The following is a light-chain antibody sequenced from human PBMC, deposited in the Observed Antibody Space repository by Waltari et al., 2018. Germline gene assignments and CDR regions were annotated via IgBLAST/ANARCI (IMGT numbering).Light chain of an antibody. CDR2: KDN. CDR1: TLGEKY. CDR3: QAGDSTTRV. Sequence: SYEVTQPPSVSVSPGQTASITCSGDTLGEKYASWYQQKPGQSPVLVIYKDNKRPSGIPERFSGSSAGNTATLTISGTQAMDEADYYCQAGDSTTRVFGAGTKVTVL. V-gene: IGLV3-1*01. J-gene: IGLJ1*01.